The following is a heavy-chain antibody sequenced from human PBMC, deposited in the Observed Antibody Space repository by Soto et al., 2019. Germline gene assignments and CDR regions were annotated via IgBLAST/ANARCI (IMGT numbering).Heavy chain of an antibody. Sequence: GESLKISCKGSGYRFAGNWIGWVRQLPGKGLEWMGIIYPGDSDTRYSPSFQGQVTISADKSISTAYLQWSSLKASDTAMYYCARPGHEGAFDIWGQGTMVTVSS. CDR3: ARPGHEGAFDI. CDR1: GYRFAGNW. CDR2: IYPGDSDT. J-gene: IGHJ3*02. V-gene: IGHV5-51*01.